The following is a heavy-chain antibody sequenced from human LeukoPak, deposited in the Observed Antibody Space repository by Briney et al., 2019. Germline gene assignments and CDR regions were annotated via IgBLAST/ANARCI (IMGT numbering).Heavy chain of an antibody. V-gene: IGHV4-39*01. CDR3: ARHGGYGYGPGGVDY. CDR2: IYYSGST. J-gene: IGHJ4*02. D-gene: IGHD5-18*01. CDR1: SGSISDRRYY. Sequence: SETLSLTSTVSSGSISDRRYYWGSIRQPPGKGLEWVGSIYYSGSTHYNPSLKSRVTISVDTSKNQFSLKLSSVTAADTAVYYCARHGGYGYGPGGVDYWGQGTLVTVSS.